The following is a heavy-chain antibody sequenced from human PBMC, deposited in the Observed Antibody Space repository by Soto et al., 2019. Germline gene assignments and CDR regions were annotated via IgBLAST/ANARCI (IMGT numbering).Heavy chain of an antibody. CDR3: ARVFTFGGVIVIQTYGMDV. CDR2: ISYDGSNK. CDR1: GFTFSSYG. J-gene: IGHJ6*02. Sequence: VGSLRLSCAASGFTFSSYGMHWVRQAPGKGLEWVAVISYDGSNKYYADSVKGRFTISRDNSKNTLYLQMNSLRAEDTAVYYCARVFTFGGVIVIQTYGMDVWGQGTTVTVPS. D-gene: IGHD3-16*02. V-gene: IGHV3-30*03.